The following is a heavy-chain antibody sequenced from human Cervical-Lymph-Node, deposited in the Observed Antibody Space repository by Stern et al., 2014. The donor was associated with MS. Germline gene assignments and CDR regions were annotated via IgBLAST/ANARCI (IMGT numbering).Heavy chain of an antibody. CDR1: GDSISSYTHY. CDR3: AKHACTGAACPFDL. CDR2: GYYSGPT. V-gene: IGHV4-39*01. D-gene: IGHD2-8*02. Sequence: QVQLQESGPGLVKPSETLSLTCAVSGDSISSYTHYWAWIRQPPGKGLEWIGSGYYSGPTSYTPSLKRPVTIPVDTSKNHFSLGLNSVTAADTAVYYCAKHACTGAACPFDLWGQGTLVNVSS. J-gene: IGHJ4*02.